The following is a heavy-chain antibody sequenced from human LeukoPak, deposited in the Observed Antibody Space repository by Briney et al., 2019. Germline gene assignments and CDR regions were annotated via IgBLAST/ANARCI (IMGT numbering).Heavy chain of an antibody. V-gene: IGHV3-48*01. D-gene: IGHD6-13*01. Sequence: GGSLRLSCAASGFSFSTSSMHWVRQAPGKGLEWVSYISSSISTIYYADSVKGRFTISRDNAKNSLYLQMNSLRGEDTAVYYCARGPRYSFYWGQGTLVSVSS. CDR1: GFSFSTSS. CDR2: ISSSISTI. CDR3: ARGPRYSFY. J-gene: IGHJ4*02.